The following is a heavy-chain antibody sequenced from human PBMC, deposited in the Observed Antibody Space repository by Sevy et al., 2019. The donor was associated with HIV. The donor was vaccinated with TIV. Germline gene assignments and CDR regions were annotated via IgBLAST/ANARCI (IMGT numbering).Heavy chain of an antibody. J-gene: IGHJ3*02. CDR2: ISDSGANI. CDR3: EREIPNAGPAFDI. Sequence: GGSLRLSCAVSGFTFSSYEINWVRQAPGKGLEWVSYISDSGANIYSADPVKGRFTISRDSAKNSLYLQMNSLRAEDTAFYYCEREIPNAGPAFDIWGQGTMVTVSS. V-gene: IGHV3-48*03. CDR1: GFTFSSYE.